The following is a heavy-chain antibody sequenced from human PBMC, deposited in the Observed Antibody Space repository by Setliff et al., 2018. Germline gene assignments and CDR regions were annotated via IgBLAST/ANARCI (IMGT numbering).Heavy chain of an antibody. Sequence: KPSETLSLTCTVSGGSISDNNYYWGWIRQSPGKELEWTGGISHSANKYYNPSFRTGVTISVDMSKNQFSLNLRSVTTTDTAVYFCARAYTPWSGSPRRYFDYWGQGALVTVSS. D-gene: IGHD3-3*01. CDR1: GGSISDNNYY. J-gene: IGHJ4*02. CDR2: ISHSANK. CDR3: ARAYTPWSGSPRRYFDY. V-gene: IGHV4-39*07.